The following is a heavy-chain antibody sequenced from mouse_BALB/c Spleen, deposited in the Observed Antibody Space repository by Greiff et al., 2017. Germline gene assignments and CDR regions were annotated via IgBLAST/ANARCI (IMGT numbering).Heavy chain of an antibody. CDR2: IYPSDSYT. V-gene: IGHV1-69*02. Sequence: VQLQQPGAELVRPGASVKLSCKASGYTFTSYWINWVKQRPGQGLAWIGNIYPSDSYTNYNQKFKDKATLTVDKSSSTAYMQLSSPTAEESAVYYCARSYEKNYAMDYWGQGTSVTVSS. CDR1: GYTFTSYW. J-gene: IGHJ4*01. D-gene: IGHD2-3*01. CDR3: ARSYEKNYAMDY.